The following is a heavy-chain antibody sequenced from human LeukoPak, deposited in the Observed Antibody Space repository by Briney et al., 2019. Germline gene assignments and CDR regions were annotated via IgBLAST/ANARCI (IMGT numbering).Heavy chain of an antibody. D-gene: IGHD5-24*01. V-gene: IGHV3-7*01. J-gene: IGHJ5*02. CDR3: ARDAGSRDWLDP. CDR2: IKQDGSEK. Sequence: PGGSLRLSCQASGSTFSSYWMTWVRQAPGKGLEWVANIKQDGSEKYYVDSVKGRFTISRDNAKNSLYLQMNSLRAEDTAVYYCARDAGSRDWLDPWGQGTLVTVSS. CDR1: GSTFSSYW.